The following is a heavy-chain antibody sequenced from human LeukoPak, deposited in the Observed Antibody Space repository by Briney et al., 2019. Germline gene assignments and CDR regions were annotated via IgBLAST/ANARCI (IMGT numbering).Heavy chain of an antibody. CDR3: AREGCSSTSCYLPFDP. D-gene: IGHD2-2*01. V-gene: IGHV4-31*03. Sequence: SQTLSLTCTVSGGSISSGGYYWSWIRQNPGKDLEWIGYIHYSGSTYYNPSLKSRVIISVDTSKNQFSLKLSSVTAADTAVYYCAREGCSSTSCYLPFDPWGQGTLVIVSS. J-gene: IGHJ5*02. CDR2: IHYSGST. CDR1: GGSISSGGYY.